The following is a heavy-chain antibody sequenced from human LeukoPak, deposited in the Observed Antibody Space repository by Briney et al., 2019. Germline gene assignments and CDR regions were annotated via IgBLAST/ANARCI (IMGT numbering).Heavy chain of an antibody. CDR3: AKIMYYYGSGSETRDY. V-gene: IGHV3-23*01. Sequence: GWSLRLSCAASGCTFISYAMSWVRQPPGKGREWVSSISGSGGSTYYADSVKGRFTISRDNSKNTLYLQMNSLRAEDTAVYYCAKIMYYYGSGSETRDYWGQGTLVTVSS. J-gene: IGHJ4*02. CDR2: ISGSGGST. D-gene: IGHD3-10*01. CDR1: GCTFISYA.